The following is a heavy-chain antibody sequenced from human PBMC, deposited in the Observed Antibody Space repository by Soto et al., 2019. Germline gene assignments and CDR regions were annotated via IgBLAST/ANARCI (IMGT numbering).Heavy chain of an antibody. D-gene: IGHD1-26*01. J-gene: IGHJ4*02. CDR1: RFTIINYA. Sequence: PGGSLRLSCSDSRFTIINYAMHWVRQAPGKGLQYVASISSNGDSTYYADSVKGRFTIPRDNSKITLYLQMSNLRTEDTAVYYCAKGSVLFYSGSYFSFDYWGQGTLVTVS. V-gene: IGHV3-64D*06. CDR2: ISSNGDST. CDR3: AKGSVLFYSGSYFSFDY.